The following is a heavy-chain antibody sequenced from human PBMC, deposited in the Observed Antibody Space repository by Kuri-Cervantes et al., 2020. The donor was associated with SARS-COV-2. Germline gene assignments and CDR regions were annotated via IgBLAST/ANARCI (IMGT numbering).Heavy chain of an antibody. CDR2: IRSKANSYAT. CDR1: GFTFSGSA. D-gene: IGHD3-16*01. Sequence: GESLKISCAASGFTFSGSAMHWVRQASGKGLEWVGRIRSKANSYATAYAASVKGRFTISRDDSKYTAYLQMNSLKTEDTAVYCCTMGDWFDPWGQGTLVTVSS. J-gene: IGHJ5*02. CDR3: TMGDWFDP. V-gene: IGHV3-73*01.